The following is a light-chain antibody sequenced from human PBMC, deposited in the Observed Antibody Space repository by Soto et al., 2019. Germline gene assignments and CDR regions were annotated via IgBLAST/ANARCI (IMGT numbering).Light chain of an antibody. CDR1: QSVSSSY. V-gene: IGKV3-20*01. J-gene: IGKJ3*01. Sequence: EIVLTQSPGTLSFSPGESATLSCRASQSVSSSYLAWYQQKPGQAPRLLISAAYSRASGIPGRFSGSGSGTDFTLTIRRLEPEDFAVYYCQHYGGPFTFGPGTKVDIK. CDR2: AAY. CDR3: QHYGGPFT.